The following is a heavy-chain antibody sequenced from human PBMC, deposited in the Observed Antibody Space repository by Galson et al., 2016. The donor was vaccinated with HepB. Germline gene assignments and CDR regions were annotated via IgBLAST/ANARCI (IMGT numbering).Heavy chain of an antibody. CDR2: ANQEGSVK. Sequence: SLRLSCAASGFTFGNYWMSWVRQAPGKGLEWVASANQEGSVKSSVDSVKGRFTISRDNAKNSLFLQMNSLRVEDTAVYFCADPPSGYWGQGVLVAASS. J-gene: IGHJ4*02. CDR1: GFTFGNYW. V-gene: IGHV3-7*01. D-gene: IGHD6-25*01. CDR3: ADPPSGY.